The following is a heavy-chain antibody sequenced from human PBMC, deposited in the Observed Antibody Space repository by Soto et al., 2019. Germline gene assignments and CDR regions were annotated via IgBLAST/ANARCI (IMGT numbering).Heavy chain of an antibody. CDR1: GCTFGDHA. Sequence: SMRLSCTASGCTFGDHAMSWFRQDPGKGLEWVGFIRSKAYGGTTEYAASVKGRFTISRDDSKSIAYLQMNSLKTEDTAVYYCTKEPAAVTTDQDYWGQGTLVTVSS. D-gene: IGHD4-4*01. V-gene: IGHV3-49*03. CDR3: TKEPAAVTTDQDY. CDR2: IRSKAYGGTT. J-gene: IGHJ4*02.